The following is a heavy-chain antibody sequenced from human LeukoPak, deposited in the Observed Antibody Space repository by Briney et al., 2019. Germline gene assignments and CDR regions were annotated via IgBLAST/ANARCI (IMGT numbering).Heavy chain of an antibody. CDR3: AGFVRGLPH. V-gene: IGHV3-53*01. CDR2: IYDGNT. CDR1: GFIVSRNY. D-gene: IGHD3-10*01. Sequence: GGSLRLSCAASGFIVSRNYMSWVRQAPGKGLEWVSVIYDGNTYYAGSVKGRFTISRDNSKNTLYLQMNSLRAEDTAIYYCAGFVRGLPHWGQGALVTVSS. J-gene: IGHJ4*02.